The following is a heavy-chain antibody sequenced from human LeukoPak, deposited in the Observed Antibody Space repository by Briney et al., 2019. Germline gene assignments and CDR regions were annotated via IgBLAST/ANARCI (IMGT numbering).Heavy chain of an antibody. CDR2: ISAYNGNT. CDR3: ARDYSYYYDSSGYHTT. V-gene: IGHV1-18*01. CDR1: GYTFTSYG. J-gene: IGHJ5*02. Sequence: ASVKVSCKASGYTFTSYGISWVRQAPGQGLEWMGWISAYNGNTNYAQKLQGRVTMTTDTSTSTAYMELRSLRSDDTAVYYCARDYSYYYDSSGYHTTWGQGTLVTVSS. D-gene: IGHD3-22*01.